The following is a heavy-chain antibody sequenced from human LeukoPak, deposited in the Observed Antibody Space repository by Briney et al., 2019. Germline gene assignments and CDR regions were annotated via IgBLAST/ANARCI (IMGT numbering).Heavy chain of an antibody. CDR2: IYHSGTT. J-gene: IGHJ3*01. V-gene: IGHV4-59*08. CDR1: GGSIGSYY. D-gene: IGHD4-17*01. Sequence: PSETLSLTCTVSGGSIGSYYWSWIRQPPGKGLECIGYIYHSGTTNYNPSLKSRVTISADTSKNQFSLKLTSVTAADTAIYYCARQRDYADYLDAFDVWGQGRMVAVSS. CDR3: ARQRDYADYLDAFDV.